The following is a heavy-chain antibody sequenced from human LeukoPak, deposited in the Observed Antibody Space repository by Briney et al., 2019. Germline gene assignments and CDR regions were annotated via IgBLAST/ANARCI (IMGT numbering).Heavy chain of an antibody. CDR2: ISSSTSYT. CDR1: RFXFRDTY. V-gene: IGHV3-11*05. J-gene: IGHJ4*02. Sequence: GGSLRLSCEVSRFXFRDTYMSWIRQAPGKGLEWLSHISSSTSYTNYADSVKGRFTISRDSAKNSLYLQMNSLRAEDTAVYYCARVRGYGSGSYRSFDYWGQGILVTVSS. CDR3: ARVRGYGSGSYRSFDY. D-gene: IGHD3-10*01.